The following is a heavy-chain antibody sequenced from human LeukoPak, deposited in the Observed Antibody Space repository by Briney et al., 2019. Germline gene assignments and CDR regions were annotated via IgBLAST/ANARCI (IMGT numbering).Heavy chain of an antibody. J-gene: IGHJ4*02. V-gene: IGHV3-30*18. Sequence: GGSLRLSCAASGFTFSSYGMHWVRQAPGKGLEWVAVISYDGSNKYYADSVKGRFTISRDNSKNTLYLQMNSLRAEDTAVYYCAKATGIAVVDYWGQGTLVTVSS. CDR1: GFTFSSYG. D-gene: IGHD6-19*01. CDR3: AKATGIAVVDY. CDR2: ISYDGSNK.